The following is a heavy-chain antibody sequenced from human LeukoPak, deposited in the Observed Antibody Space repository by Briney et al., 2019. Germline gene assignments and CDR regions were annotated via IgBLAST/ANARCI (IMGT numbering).Heavy chain of an antibody. J-gene: IGHJ4*02. V-gene: IGHV3-7*01. D-gene: IGHD6-19*01. CDR1: GFTFSSYW. CDR2: IKQDGSEK. CDR3: ARDTIAVAGSYPYYFDY. Sequence: GGSLRLSCAASGFTFSSYWMSWVRQAPGKELEWVANIKQDGSEKYYVDSVKGRFTISRDNAKNSLYLQMNSLRAEDTAVYYCARDTIAVAGSYPYYFDYWGQGTLVTVSS.